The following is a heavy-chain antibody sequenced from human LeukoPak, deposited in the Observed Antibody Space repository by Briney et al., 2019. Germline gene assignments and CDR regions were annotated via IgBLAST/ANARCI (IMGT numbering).Heavy chain of an antibody. CDR1: GYTFTSYY. J-gene: IGHJ6*02. CDR3: ASYIVVVPAAYLNYYGMDV. D-gene: IGHD2-2*01. Sequence: GASVKVSCKASGYTFTSYYMHWVRQAPGQGLEWMGIINPSGGSTSYAQKFQGRVTMTRDTSTSTVYMELSSLRSEDTAVYYCASYIVVVPAAYLNYYGMDVWGQGTTVTVSS. V-gene: IGHV1-46*01. CDR2: INPSGGST.